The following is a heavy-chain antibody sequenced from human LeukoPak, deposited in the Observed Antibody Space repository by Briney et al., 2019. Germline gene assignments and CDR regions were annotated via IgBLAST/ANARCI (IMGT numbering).Heavy chain of an antibody. V-gene: IGHV3-23*01. D-gene: IGHD1-26*01. J-gene: IGHJ4*02. CDR2: ISGSGYYS. CDR1: GFTFDNYA. CDR3: AKGGPTGSNYFDF. Sequence: GGSLRLSCAASGFTFDNYAMSWVRQAPGKGLEWVSVISGSGYYSYYADSVKGRFTVSRDNSKTTLYLQMNSLRADDTAVYYCAKGGPTGSNYFDFWGQGTLVTVSS.